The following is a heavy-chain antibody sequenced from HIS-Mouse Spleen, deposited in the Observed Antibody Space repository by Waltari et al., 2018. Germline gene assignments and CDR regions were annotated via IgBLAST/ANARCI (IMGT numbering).Heavy chain of an antibody. D-gene: IGHD6-6*01. CDR2: IYYSGGT. V-gene: IGHV4-39*07. CDR3: ASRYSSSSQFGY. J-gene: IGHJ4*02. CDR1: GCSISSSSYY. Sequence: QLQLQESGPGLVKPSETLSLTCTVSGCSISSSSYYWGWIRQPPGKGLEWIGSIYYSGGTYYNPSLKSRVTISVDTSKNQFSLKLSSVTAADTAVYYCASRYSSSSQFGYWGQGTLVTVSS.